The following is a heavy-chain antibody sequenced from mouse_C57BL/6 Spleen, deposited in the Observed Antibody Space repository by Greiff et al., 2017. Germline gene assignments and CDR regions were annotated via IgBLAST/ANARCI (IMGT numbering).Heavy chain of an antibody. V-gene: IGHV3-1*01. D-gene: IGHD2-4*01. J-gene: IGHJ1*03. CDR3: ARGYDYDWYFDV. CDR2: ISYSGST. Sequence: EVQLQQSGPGMVKPSQSLSLTCTVTGYSITSGYDWHWIRHFPGNKLEWMGYISYSGSTNSNPSPKSRISITHATSKNHFFLKLNSVTTEDTATYYCARGYDYDWYFDVWGTGTTVTVSS. CDR1: GYSITSGYD.